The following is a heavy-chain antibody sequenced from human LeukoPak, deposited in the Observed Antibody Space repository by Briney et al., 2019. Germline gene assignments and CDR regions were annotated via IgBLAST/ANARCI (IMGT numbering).Heavy chain of an antibody. J-gene: IGHJ6*03. V-gene: IGHV1-2*02. Sequence: ASVKVSCKASGYTFTGHYMHWVRQAPGQGLEWMGWINPNSGGTNYAQKFQGRVTMTRDTSISTAYMELSRLRSDDTAVYYCASLGYSGPTSYMDVWGKGTTVTISS. CDR1: GYTFTGHY. CDR2: INPNSGGT. CDR3: ASLGYSGPTSYMDV. D-gene: IGHD5-12*01.